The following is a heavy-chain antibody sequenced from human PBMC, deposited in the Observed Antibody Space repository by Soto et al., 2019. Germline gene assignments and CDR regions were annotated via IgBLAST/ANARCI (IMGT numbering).Heavy chain of an antibody. J-gene: IGHJ6*02. D-gene: IGHD3-3*01. V-gene: IGHV4-34*01. Sequence: LSLTCGVYGXSFSAYSWTWLRQSPGKGLEWIGEITHGGSTDYNPALKSRLVMSVDTSKNQFSLRVTSVTAADAAVYFCARARFDSWSHIYYGLDVWGQGTTVTVSS. CDR3: ARARFDSWSHIYYGLDV. CDR1: GXSFSAYS. CDR2: ITHGGST.